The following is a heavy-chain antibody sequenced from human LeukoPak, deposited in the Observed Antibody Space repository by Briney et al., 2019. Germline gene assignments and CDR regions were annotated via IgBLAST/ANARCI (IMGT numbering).Heavy chain of an antibody. D-gene: IGHD6-19*01. CDR3: ARGTYSSGWYGRGFDY. J-gene: IGHJ4*02. V-gene: IGHV3-64*01. CDR1: GFTFSSYW. CDR2: ISSNGGST. Sequence: GGSLRLSCAASGFTFSSYWMSWVRQAPGKGLEYVSAISSNGGSTYYANSVKGRFTISRDNSKNTLYLQMGSLRAEDMAVYYCARGTYSSGWYGRGFDYWGQGTLVTVSS.